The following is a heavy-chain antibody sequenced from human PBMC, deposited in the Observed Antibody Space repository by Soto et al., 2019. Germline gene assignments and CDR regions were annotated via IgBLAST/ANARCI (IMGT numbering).Heavy chain of an antibody. CDR3: ARHGSSWFRDNWFDP. CDR1: GVTISTYY. V-gene: IGHV4-59*08. D-gene: IGHD6-13*01. J-gene: IGHJ5*02. CDR2: IYYSGST. Sequence: PSETLSLTCTISGVTISTYYWSLLRQPPGKGLEWIGYIYYSGSTNYNPSLKSRITISLDTSKNQFSLRLSSVTAADTAVYYCARHGSSWFRDNWFDPWGQGTLVTVSS.